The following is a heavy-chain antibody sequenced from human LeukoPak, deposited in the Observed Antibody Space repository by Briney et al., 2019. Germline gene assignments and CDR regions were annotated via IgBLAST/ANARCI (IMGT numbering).Heavy chain of an antibody. CDR2: IGNKVSNYAT. D-gene: IGHD3-3*01. CDR1: GFTFSGSA. V-gene: IGHV3-73*01. Sequence: GGSLRLSCAASGFTFSGSAMHWVRQASGKGLEWVGHIGNKVSNYATEYAASLRGRFTISRDDSKDTAYLQMNSLRPEDTAYYYCAKARGFEFWSATVHWGQGTLVTVSS. J-gene: IGHJ4*02. CDR3: AKARGFEFWSATVH.